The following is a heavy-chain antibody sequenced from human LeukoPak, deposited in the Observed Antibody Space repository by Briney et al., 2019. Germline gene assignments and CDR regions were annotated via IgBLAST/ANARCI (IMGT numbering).Heavy chain of an antibody. J-gene: IGHJ5*02. CDR3: SGYSSGLNWFDP. Sequence: SETLSLTCAVYGGSFSGYHWSWIRQPPGKGLEWIGEINHSGSTNYNPSLKSRVTISVDTSKNQFSLKLSSVTAADTAVYYCSGYSSGLNWFDPWGQGTLVTVSS. V-gene: IGHV4-34*01. CDR1: GGSFSGYH. CDR2: INHSGST. D-gene: IGHD6-19*01.